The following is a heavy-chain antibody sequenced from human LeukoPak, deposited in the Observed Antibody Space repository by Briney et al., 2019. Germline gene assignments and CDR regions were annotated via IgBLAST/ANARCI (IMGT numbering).Heavy chain of an antibody. CDR3: ARAGIAARLLAFDI. D-gene: IGHD6-6*01. CDR2: ISPDGRKT. CDR1: GFTFRDYA. V-gene: IGHV3-30*04. J-gene: IGHJ3*02. Sequence: GRSLRLSCAASGFTFRDYAIHWVRQAPGRGLEWVTVISPDGRKTQYADSVKGRFTISRDNSKDALYLEMNSLRTDDTAVYYCARAGIAARLLAFDIWGQGTMVTVSS.